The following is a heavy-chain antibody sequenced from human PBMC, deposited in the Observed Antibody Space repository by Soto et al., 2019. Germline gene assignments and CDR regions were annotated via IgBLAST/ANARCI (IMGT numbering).Heavy chain of an antibody. CDR1: GASISSYF. Sequence: SETLSLTCSVSGASISSYFWTWNRQPAGKGLDWIGRISTSGTTNYNPSLKSRVTMSVDTSKNSFSLNLSSVTAADTAVYYCAREAGPDRWFDPWGQGALVTVS. CDR3: AREAGPDRWFDP. D-gene: IGHD6-19*01. J-gene: IGHJ5*02. CDR2: ISTSGTT. V-gene: IGHV4-4*07.